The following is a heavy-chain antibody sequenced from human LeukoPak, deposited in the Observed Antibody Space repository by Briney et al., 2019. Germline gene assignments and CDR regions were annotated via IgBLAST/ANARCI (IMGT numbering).Heavy chain of an antibody. V-gene: IGHV4-39*01. Sequence: PSETLSLTCKVSGGSISNSNYYWSWIRQPPGKELEWLASINYGGTSYYNPSLKSRVTISVDTSKNQFSLRLSSVTAADTAVYLCARYVVYGSGKYYFDYWGQGSLATVSS. J-gene: IGHJ4*02. CDR3: ARYVVYGSGKYYFDY. CDR2: INYGGTS. CDR1: GGSISNSNYY. D-gene: IGHD3-10*01.